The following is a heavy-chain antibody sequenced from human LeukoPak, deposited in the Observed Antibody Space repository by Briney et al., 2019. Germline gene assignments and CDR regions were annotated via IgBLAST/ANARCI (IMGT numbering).Heavy chain of an antibody. CDR2: INPNSGGT. J-gene: IGHJ5*02. D-gene: IGHD6-13*01. Sequence: GASVKVSCKASGYTFTGYYMHWVRQAPGQGLEWMGWINPNSGGTNYAQKFQGRVTMTRDTFISTAYMELSRLRSDDTAVYYCARTGQQLVRSWFDPWGQGTLVTVSS. V-gene: IGHV1-2*02. CDR1: GYTFTGYY. CDR3: ARTGQQLVRSWFDP.